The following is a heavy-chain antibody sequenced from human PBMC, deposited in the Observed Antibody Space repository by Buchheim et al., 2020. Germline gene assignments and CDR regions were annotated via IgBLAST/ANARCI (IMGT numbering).Heavy chain of an antibody. Sequence: QVQLVQSGAEVKKPGASVKVSCKASGYTFTGYYMHWVRQAPGQGLEWMGWINSNSGGTSYAQNFQGRVTMTRDTSISTVYMELTSLTSDDTAVYYCARDRITVTTPYMDVWGQGTT. V-gene: IGHV1-2*02. J-gene: IGHJ6*03. CDR3: ARDRITVTTPYMDV. CDR2: INSNSGGT. D-gene: IGHD4-11*01. CDR1: GYTFTGYY.